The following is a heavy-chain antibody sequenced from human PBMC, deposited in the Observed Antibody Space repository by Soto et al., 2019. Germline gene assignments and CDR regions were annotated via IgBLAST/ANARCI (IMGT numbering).Heavy chain of an antibody. CDR3: ARGGPYSYGPTSYYFDY. D-gene: IGHD5-18*01. V-gene: IGHV3-48*02. CDR2: ISSSSSTI. Sequence: EVQLVESGGGLVQPGGSLRLSCAASGFTFSSYSMKWVRQAPGKGLEWVSYISSSSSTIYYADSVKGRFTISRDNAKNSLYLQMNSLRDEDTAVYYCARGGPYSYGPTSYYFDYWGQGTLVTVSS. CDR1: GFTFSSYS. J-gene: IGHJ4*02.